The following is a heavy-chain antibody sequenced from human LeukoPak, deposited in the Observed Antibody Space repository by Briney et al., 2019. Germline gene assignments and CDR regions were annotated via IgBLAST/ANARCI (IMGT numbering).Heavy chain of an antibody. D-gene: IGHD5-18*01. Sequence: PGGSLRLSCAASGFTFSSYSMNWVRQAPGKGLEWVSSISSSSSYIYYADSVKGRFTISRDNAKNSLYLQMNSLRAEDTAVYYCNRARAAMVYRADYWGQGTLVTVSS. CDR2: ISSSSSYI. CDR3: NRARAAMVYRADY. J-gene: IGHJ4*02. CDR1: GFTFSSYS. V-gene: IGHV3-21*01.